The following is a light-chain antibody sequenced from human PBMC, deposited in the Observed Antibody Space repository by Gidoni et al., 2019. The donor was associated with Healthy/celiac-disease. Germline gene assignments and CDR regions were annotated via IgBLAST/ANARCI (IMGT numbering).Light chain of an antibody. Sequence: QYVLTQPPSVSGTPGQRVTISCTGSSSNIGAGYDVHWYQPLPGTAPKLLIYGNSNRPSWVPDRFSGSKSGTSASLAITGLQAEDEADYYCQSYDSSLSALVVFGGGTKLTVL. V-gene: IGLV1-40*01. CDR3: QSYDSSLSALVV. J-gene: IGLJ2*01. CDR1: SSNIGAGYD. CDR2: GNS.